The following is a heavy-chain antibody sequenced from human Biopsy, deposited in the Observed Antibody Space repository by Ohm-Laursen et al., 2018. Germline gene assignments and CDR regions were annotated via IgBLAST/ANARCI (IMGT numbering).Heavy chain of an antibody. V-gene: IGHV4-59*01. J-gene: IGHJ4*02. Sequence: SDTLSLTCTVSGGSISSYQWTWIRQPPGKGLEWIGYLYNTGGTNYNPSLKSRVTISVDTSKNQFSLKLRSVTAADTAVYYRAREAAIIDPRTRAFDYWGQGTLVTVSS. CDR1: GGSISSYQ. D-gene: IGHD6-25*01. CDR2: LYNTGGT. CDR3: AREAAIIDPRTRAFDY.